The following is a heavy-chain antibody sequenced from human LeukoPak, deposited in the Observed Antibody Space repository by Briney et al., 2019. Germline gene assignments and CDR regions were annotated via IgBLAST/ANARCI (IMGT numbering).Heavy chain of an antibody. CDR3: AREGGDTDAFDI. V-gene: IGHV3-64*01. CDR2: IRTNGGST. CDR1: GFTFRSYA. J-gene: IGHJ3*02. D-gene: IGHD2-21*02. Sequence: GGTLRLSCAASGFTFRSYAIHWVRQAPGKGLEYVAAIRTNGGSTYYANSVRGRFTISRDKSKNTLYLQMGSLRAEDMAVYYCAREGGDTDAFDIWGQGTMVTVSS.